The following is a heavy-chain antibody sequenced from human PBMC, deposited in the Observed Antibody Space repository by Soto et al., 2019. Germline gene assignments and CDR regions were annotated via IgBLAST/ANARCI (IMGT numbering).Heavy chain of an antibody. J-gene: IGHJ4*02. D-gene: IGHD2-15*01. CDR2: FDPEDGET. CDR3: ATGDYGGNPLSFDY. CDR1: GYTLTELS. Sequence: GASVKVSCKVSGYTLTELSMHWVRQAPGKGLEWMGGFDPEDGETIYAQKFQGRVTMTEDTSTDTAYMELSSLRSEDTAVYYCATGDYGGNPLSFDYWGQGTLVTVSS. V-gene: IGHV1-24*01.